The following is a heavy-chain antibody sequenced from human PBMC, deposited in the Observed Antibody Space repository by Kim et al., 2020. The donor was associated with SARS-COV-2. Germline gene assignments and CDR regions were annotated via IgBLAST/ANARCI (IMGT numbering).Heavy chain of an antibody. J-gene: IGHJ5*02. CDR2: IDPSDSYT. CDR3: ARLFRPYDILTGYSINWFDP. Sequence: GESLKISCKGSGYSFTSYWISWVRQMPGKGLEWMGRIDPSDSYTNYSPSFQGHVTISADKSISTAYLQWSSLKASDTAMYYCARLFRPYDILTGYSINWFDPWGQGTLVTVSS. D-gene: IGHD3-9*01. CDR1: GYSFTSYW. V-gene: IGHV5-10-1*01.